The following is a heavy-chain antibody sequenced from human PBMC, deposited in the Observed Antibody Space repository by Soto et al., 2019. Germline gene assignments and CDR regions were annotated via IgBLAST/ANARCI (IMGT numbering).Heavy chain of an antibody. D-gene: IGHD3-22*01. CDR3: ARYDSSGYYWPYYYYGMDV. J-gene: IGHJ6*02. V-gene: IGHV3-21*01. Sequence: EVQLVESGGGLVKPGGSLRLSCAASGFTFSTYSMNWVRQAPGKGLEWVSSISDSSSYIYYADSLKGRFTISRDNAKNSLYLQMNSLRAEDTAVYYCARYDSSGYYWPYYYYGMDVWGQGTTVTVSS. CDR1: GFTFSTYS. CDR2: ISDSSSYI.